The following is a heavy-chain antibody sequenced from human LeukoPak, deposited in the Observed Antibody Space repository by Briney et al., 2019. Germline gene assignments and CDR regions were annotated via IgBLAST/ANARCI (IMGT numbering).Heavy chain of an antibody. D-gene: IGHD2/OR15-2a*01. CDR1: GFNFNSYW. Sequence: GGSLRLSCAASGFNFNSYWMYWVRQAPGKGLEWVANINQDGSEKFYVDSVKGRFTISRDNAKNSLYLQMNSLRAEDTAVYYCARTTEAGSFDYWGQGTLVTVSS. J-gene: IGHJ4*02. CDR3: ARTTEAGSFDY. V-gene: IGHV3-7*03. CDR2: INQDGSEK.